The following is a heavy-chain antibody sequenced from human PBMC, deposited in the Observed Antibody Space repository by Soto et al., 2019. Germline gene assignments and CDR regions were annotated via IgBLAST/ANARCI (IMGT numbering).Heavy chain of an antibody. J-gene: IGHJ3*02. Sequence: GGSLRLSCAASGFTFSSYGMHWVRQAPGKGLEWVAVISYDGSNKYYADSVKGRFTISRDNSKNTLYLQMNSLRAEDTAVYYCEKVVRFLEWSDDFDIWGQGTMVTVSS. CDR1: GFTFSSYG. V-gene: IGHV3-30*18. D-gene: IGHD3-3*01. CDR2: ISYDGSNK. CDR3: EKVVRFLEWSDDFDI.